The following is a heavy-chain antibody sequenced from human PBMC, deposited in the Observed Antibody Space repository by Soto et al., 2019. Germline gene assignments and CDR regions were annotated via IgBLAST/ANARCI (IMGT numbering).Heavy chain of an antibody. V-gene: IGHV1-69*13. Sequence: SVKVSCKASGGTFSSYAISWVRQAPGQGLEWMGGIIPIFGTANYAQKFQGRVTITADESTSTAYMELSSLRSEDTAVYYCARPYDYGGNKRPNYYYYYGMDVWGQGTTVT. D-gene: IGHD4-17*01. CDR3: ARPYDYGGNKRPNYYYYYGMDV. CDR2: IIPIFGTA. CDR1: GGTFSSYA. J-gene: IGHJ6*02.